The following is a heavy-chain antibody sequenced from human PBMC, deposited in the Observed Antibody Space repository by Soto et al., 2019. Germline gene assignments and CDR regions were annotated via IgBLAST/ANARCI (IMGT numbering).Heavy chain of an antibody. Sequence: QVQLQESGPGLVTPSQTLSLTCSVSGGSISSGGYYWSWIRQHPGKGLDLIGYIYYSGSTYYNPSLKSRVSISLDTSKNQFFLKLNSVTAADTAVYYCARIWGYGGNSRFDYWGQGTLVIDSS. J-gene: IGHJ4*02. V-gene: IGHV4-31*03. CDR1: GGSISSGGYY. D-gene: IGHD4-17*01. CDR2: IYYSGST. CDR3: ARIWGYGGNSRFDY.